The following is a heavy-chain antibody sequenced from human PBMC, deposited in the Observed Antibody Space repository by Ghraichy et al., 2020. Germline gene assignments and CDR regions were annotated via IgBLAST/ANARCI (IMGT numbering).Heavy chain of an antibody. CDR2: ISYDGSNK. D-gene: IGHD2-15*01. CDR3: ARERGSGGCCYFRGDYSRIDV. Sequence: GGSLRLSCAASGFTFSKYCMHWVRQAPGKGLEWVAGISYDGSNKYYADSVKGRLTISRDNAKNTLYLQVSSLRPEDTAVYYCARERGSGGCCYFRGDYSRIDVWGQGTLVTVSS. V-gene: IGHV3-30*03. CDR1: GFTFSKYC. J-gene: IGHJ4*02.